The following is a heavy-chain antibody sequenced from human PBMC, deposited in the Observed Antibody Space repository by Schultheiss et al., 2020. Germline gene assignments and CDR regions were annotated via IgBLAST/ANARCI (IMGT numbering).Heavy chain of an antibody. V-gene: IGHV3-9*01. J-gene: IGHJ4*02. CDR2: ISGSGGST. D-gene: IGHD6-19*01. Sequence: GGSLRLSCAASGFTFDDFAMHWVRQAPGKGLEWVSAISGSGGSTYYADSVKGRFTISRDNAKNTLYLQMNSLRAEDTAVYYCARASSAWYYFDYWGQGTLVTVSS. CDR1: GFTFDDFA. CDR3: ARASSAWYYFDY.